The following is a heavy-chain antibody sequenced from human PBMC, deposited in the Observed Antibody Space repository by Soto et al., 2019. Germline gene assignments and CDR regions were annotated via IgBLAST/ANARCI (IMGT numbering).Heavy chain of an antibody. V-gene: IGHV4-39*07. CDR2: INHSGST. Sequence: SETLSLTCDVSGGPVGYTSFYWGWLRQSPGKGLEWIGEINHSGSTNYNPSLKSRVTISVDTSKNQFSLKLNSMTAADTAVYYCARDTPGPYGSGSYYPLDYWGQGTLVTVSS. CDR1: GGPVGYTSFY. CDR3: ARDTPGPYGSGSYYPLDY. D-gene: IGHD3-10*01. J-gene: IGHJ4*02.